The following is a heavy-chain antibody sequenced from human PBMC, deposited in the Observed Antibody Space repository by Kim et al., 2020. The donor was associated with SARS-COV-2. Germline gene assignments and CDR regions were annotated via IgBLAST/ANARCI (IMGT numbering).Heavy chain of an antibody. D-gene: IGHD3-10*01. J-gene: IGHJ4*02. V-gene: IGHV3-23*01. Sequence: GGSLRLSCAASGFTFSSYAMSWVRQAPGKGLEWVSAISGSGGSTYYADSVKGRFTISRDNSKNTLYLQMNSLRAEDTAVYYCAKLEYYYGSGSSLRGCYFDYWGQGTLVTVSS. CDR3: AKLEYYYGSGSSLRGCYFDY. CDR2: ISGSGGST. CDR1: GFTFSSYA.